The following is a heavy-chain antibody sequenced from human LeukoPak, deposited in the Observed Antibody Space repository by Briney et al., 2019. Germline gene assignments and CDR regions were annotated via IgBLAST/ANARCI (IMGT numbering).Heavy chain of an antibody. CDR2: IYYSGST. J-gene: IGHJ4*02. CDR3: ARDLHGIALADSVDY. V-gene: IGHV4-39*07. CDR1: GGSISSSSYY. D-gene: IGHD6-19*01. Sequence: TSETLSLTCTVSGGSISSSSYYWGWIRQPPGKGLEWIGSIYYSGSTYYNPSLKSRVTISVDTSKNQFSLKLSSVTAADTAVYYCARDLHGIALADSVDYWGQGTLVTVSS.